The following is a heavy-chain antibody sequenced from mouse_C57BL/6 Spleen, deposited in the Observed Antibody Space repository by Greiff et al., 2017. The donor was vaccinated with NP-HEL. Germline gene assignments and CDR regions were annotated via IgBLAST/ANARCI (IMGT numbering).Heavy chain of an antibody. CDR2: ISAGGSYT. V-gene: IGHV5-4*01. D-gene: IGHD4-1*01. J-gene: IGHJ2*01. CDR3: ARDGTFDY. CDR1: GFTFSSYA. Sequence: DVQLVESGGGLVKPGGSLKLSCAASGFTFSSYAMSWVRQTPEKRLEWVATISAGGSYTYYPDNVKGRFTISRDNAKNNLYLHMSHLKSEDTAMYYCARDGTFDYWGQGTTLTVSS.